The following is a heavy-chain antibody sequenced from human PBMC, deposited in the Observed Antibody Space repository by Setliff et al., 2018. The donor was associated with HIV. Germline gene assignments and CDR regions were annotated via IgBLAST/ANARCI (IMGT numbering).Heavy chain of an antibody. Sequence: SETLSLTCTVSGGSIIRGGYYWSWIRQHPGKGLEWIGYIYYSGSTSYNPSLKSRVTISQDTSKNQFSLKLSSVTAADTAVYYCARGGRSTVTTWAWFDPWGQGTLVTVSS. J-gene: IGHJ5*02. CDR2: IYYSGST. V-gene: IGHV4-31*03. D-gene: IGHD4-17*01. CDR1: GGSIIRGGYY. CDR3: ARGGRSTVTTWAWFDP.